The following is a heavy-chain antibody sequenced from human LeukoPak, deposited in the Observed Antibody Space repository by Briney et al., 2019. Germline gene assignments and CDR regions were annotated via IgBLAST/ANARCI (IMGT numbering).Heavy chain of an antibody. CDR2: IRINAYGGTT. D-gene: IGHD4-11*01. CDR1: GFTFGDYA. Sequence: GGSLRLPCTTSGFTFGDYAMSWFRQAPGKGLEWVGFIRINAYGGTTEYAASVKGRFTISRDDSKSIAYLQMNSLKTEDTAVYYCSRGVVTNYYYYYMDVWGKGTTVTVSS. J-gene: IGHJ6*03. CDR3: SRGVVTNYYYYYMDV. V-gene: IGHV3-49*03.